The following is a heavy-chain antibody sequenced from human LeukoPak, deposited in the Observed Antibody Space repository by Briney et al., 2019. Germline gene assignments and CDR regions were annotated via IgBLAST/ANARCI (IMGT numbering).Heavy chain of an antibody. CDR1: GGTFSSYA. D-gene: IGHD2-15*01. CDR3: ARAHCSGGSCSFDY. Sequence: SVKVSCEASGGTFSSYAISWVRQAPGQGLEWMGGIIPIFGTANYAQKFQGRVTITTDESTSTAYMELSSLRSEDTAVYYCARAHCSGGSCSFDYWGQGTLVTVSS. V-gene: IGHV1-69*05. CDR2: IIPIFGTA. J-gene: IGHJ4*02.